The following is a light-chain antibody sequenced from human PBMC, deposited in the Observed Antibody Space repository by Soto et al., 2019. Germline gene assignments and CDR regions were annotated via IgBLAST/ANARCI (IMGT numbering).Light chain of an antibody. Sequence: QSVLTQPPSVSGAPGQRVTISCTGSSSNIGAGYDVHWYQQLPGTAPKLLIYANKNRPAGVPDRFSASKSGTSASLAITGLQAEDEADYYCQSSDTCTRGDVFGTGTKVTVL. J-gene: IGLJ1*01. CDR1: SSNIGAGYD. CDR3: QSSDTCTRGDV. CDR2: ANK. V-gene: IGLV1-40*01.